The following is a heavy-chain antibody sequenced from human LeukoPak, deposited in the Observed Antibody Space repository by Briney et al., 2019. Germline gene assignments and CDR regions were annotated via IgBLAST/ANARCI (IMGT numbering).Heavy chain of an antibody. CDR1: EFTFRNYA. J-gene: IGHJ4*02. CDR2: ISDSAAGA. Sequence: PGGSLELSGEAPEFTFRNYAMTWARQAPEKGLKWSPPISDSAAGAYYADSVKGRFTISRDNSKNTLYLQMNSLRAEDTAVYYCANGRDYGDLGKFDYWGQGTRVTVSS. D-gene: IGHD4-17*01. V-gene: IGHV3-23*01. CDR3: ANGRDYGDLGKFDY.